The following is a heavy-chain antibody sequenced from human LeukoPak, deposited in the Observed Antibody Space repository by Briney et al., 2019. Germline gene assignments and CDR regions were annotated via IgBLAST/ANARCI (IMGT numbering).Heavy chain of an antibody. J-gene: IGHJ4*02. V-gene: IGHV4-59*08. Sequence: SETLSLTCTVSGGSISGFYWSWIRQPPGKGLEWMGYIHYSGSTNYNPSLKSRVIISLDTSKNQFSLRLSSVTAADTAVYYCARHARKRLTSNWDFWGQGTLVTVSS. CDR1: GGSISGFY. CDR3: ARHARKRLTSNWDF. D-gene: IGHD2-21*02. CDR2: IHYSGST.